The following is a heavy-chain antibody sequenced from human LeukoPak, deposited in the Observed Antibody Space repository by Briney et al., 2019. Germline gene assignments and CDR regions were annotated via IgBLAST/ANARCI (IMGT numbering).Heavy chain of an antibody. D-gene: IGHD6-6*01. CDR3: ARVSRMVGSKYSSSGFYFDY. CDR1: GGSISSYY. V-gene: IGHV4-4*07. CDR2: IYTSGST. Sequence: SETLSLTCTDSGGSISSYYWSWIRQPAGKGLEWIGRIYTSGSTNYNPSLKSRVTMSVDTSKNQFSLKLSSVTAADTAVYYCARVSRMVGSKYSSSGFYFDYWGQGTLVTVSS. J-gene: IGHJ4*02.